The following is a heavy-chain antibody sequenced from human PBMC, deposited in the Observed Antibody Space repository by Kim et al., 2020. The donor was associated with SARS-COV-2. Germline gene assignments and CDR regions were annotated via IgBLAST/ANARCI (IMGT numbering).Heavy chain of an antibody. Sequence: KYSPKFRGRVPITRDTSASTAYMELSSLRSEDTAVYYCARGAGGSSEFDYWGQGTLVTVSS. CDR3: ARGAGGSSEFDY. V-gene: IGHV1-3*01. J-gene: IGHJ4*02. D-gene: IGHD1-26*01.